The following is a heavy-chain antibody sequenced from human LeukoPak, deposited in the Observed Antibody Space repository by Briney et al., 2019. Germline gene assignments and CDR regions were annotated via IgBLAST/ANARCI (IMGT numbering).Heavy chain of an antibody. D-gene: IGHD3-10*01. CDR3: AKDYYYGSGSYSDAFDI. V-gene: IGHV3-9*01. Sequence: GGSLRLSCAASGFSFDDYGMYWVRQVPGKGLEWVSGISWNSGSIGYADSVKGRFTISRDNAKNSLYLQMNSLRVEDTALYYCAKDYYYGSGSYSDAFDIWGQGTMVTVSS. CDR2: ISWNSGSI. J-gene: IGHJ3*02. CDR1: GFSFDDYG.